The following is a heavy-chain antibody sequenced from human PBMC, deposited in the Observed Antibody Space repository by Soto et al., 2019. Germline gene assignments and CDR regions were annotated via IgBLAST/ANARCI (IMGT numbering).Heavy chain of an antibody. CDR1: GYSFTSYW. V-gene: IGHV5-51*01. CDR3: ARRLYENYYYYGMDV. D-gene: IGHD3-22*01. J-gene: IGHJ6*02. CDR2: IYPGDSDT. Sequence: EVQLVQSGAEVKKPGESLKISCKGSGYSFTSYWIGWVRQMPGKGLEWMGIIYPGDSDTRYSPSFQGQVTISADKSISTAYLQWSSLKASDTAMYYCARRLYENYYYYGMDVWGQGTTVTVSS.